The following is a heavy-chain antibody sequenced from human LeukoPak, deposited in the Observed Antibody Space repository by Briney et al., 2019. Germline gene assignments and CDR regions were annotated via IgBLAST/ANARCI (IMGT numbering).Heavy chain of an antibody. CDR2: FDPEDGET. D-gene: IGHD3-16*01. V-gene: IGHV1-24*01. J-gene: IGHJ4*02. CDR3: ARDLAVGQNFDY. CDR1: GYTLTELS. Sequence: ASVKVSCKVSGYTLTELSMHWVRQAPGKGLEWMGGFDPEDGETIYAQKFQGRVTMTEDTSTDTAYMELSSLRSDDTAVYYCARDLAVGQNFDYWGQGTLVTVSS.